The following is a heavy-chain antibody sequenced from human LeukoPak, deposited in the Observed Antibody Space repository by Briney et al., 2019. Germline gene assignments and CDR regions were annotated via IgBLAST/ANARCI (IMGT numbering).Heavy chain of an antibody. CDR2: IYYSGST. Sequence: SETLSLTCTVSGGSISSGDYYWSWIRQPPGKGLEWIGYIYYSGSTYYNPSLKSRVTISVDTSKNQFSQKLSSVTAADTAVYYCAREWFGECFDYWGQGTLVTVSS. V-gene: IGHV4-30-4*01. CDR1: GGSISSGDYY. CDR3: AREWFGECFDY. D-gene: IGHD3-10*01. J-gene: IGHJ4*02.